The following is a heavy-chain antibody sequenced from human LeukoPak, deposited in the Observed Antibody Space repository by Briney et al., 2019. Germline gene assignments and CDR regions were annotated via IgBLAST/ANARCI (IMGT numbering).Heavy chain of an antibody. V-gene: IGHV3-30*02. CDR3: AKDEYYYDSSGYRSYYFDY. CDR1: GFTFSSYG. CDR2: IRYDGSNK. Sequence: GGSLRLSCAASGFTFSSYGMHWVRQPPGKGLEWVAFIRYDGSNKYYADSVKGRFTISRDNSKNTLYLQMNSLRAEDTAVYYCAKDEYYYDSSGYRSYYFDYWGQGTLVTVSS. D-gene: IGHD3-22*01. J-gene: IGHJ4*02.